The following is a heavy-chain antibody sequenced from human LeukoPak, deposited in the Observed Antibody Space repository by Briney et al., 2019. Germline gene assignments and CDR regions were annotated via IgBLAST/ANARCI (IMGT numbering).Heavy chain of an antibody. CDR1: GFTFSSYS. V-gene: IGHV3-21*01. Sequence: GGSLRLSCAASGFTFSSYSMNWVRQAPGKGLEWVSSISSSSSYIYYADSVKGRFTISRDNAKNSLYLQMNNLRAEDTAVYYCARDRVYYDSSGYHGSWGQGTLVTVSS. CDR2: ISSSSSYI. CDR3: ARDRVYYDSSGYHGS. J-gene: IGHJ5*02. D-gene: IGHD3-22*01.